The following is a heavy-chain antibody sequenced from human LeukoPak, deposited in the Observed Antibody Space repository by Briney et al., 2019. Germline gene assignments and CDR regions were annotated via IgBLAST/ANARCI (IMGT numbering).Heavy chain of an antibody. Sequence: ASVKVSCKASGYTFTGYYMHWVRQAPGQGLEWIGRINPNSGGTNYAQKFQGRVTMTRDTSISTAYMELSRLRSDDTAVYYCARVFRSGSYYKAAEYFQHWGQGTLVTVSS. CDR2: INPNSGGT. J-gene: IGHJ1*01. CDR1: GYTFTGYY. D-gene: IGHD1-26*01. V-gene: IGHV1-2*06. CDR3: ARVFRSGSYYKAAEYFQH.